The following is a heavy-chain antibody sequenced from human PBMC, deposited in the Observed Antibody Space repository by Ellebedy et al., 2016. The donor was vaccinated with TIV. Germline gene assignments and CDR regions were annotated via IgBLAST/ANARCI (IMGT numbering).Heavy chain of an antibody. Sequence: PGGSLRLSCAASGFTFSSGDMSWVRQAPGKGLEWVSTINARGGNTYYGDSVKGRFTISRDNSKNTLYLQMNSLRAEDTAIYYGAKGWGIVDDWGQGTTVTVSS. D-gene: IGHD3-16*01. V-gene: IGHV3-23*01. J-gene: IGHJ6*02. CDR1: GFTFSSGD. CDR3: AKGWGIVDD. CDR2: INARGGNT.